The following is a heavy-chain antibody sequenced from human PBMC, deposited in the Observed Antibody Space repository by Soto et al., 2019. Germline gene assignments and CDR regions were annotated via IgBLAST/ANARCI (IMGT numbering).Heavy chain of an antibody. CDR3: ARPLRGFDP. J-gene: IGHJ5*02. Sequence: EVQLVESGGGLVQPGGSLRLSCAASGFTFSTYWMHWVRQAPGKGLVWVSRISTDGSTTSYADSVKGRFTISRDNAKNTLYLKMNSLRDADTAVYYCARPLRGFDPWGQGTLVTVSS. CDR2: ISTDGSTT. CDR1: GFTFSTYW. D-gene: IGHD4-17*01. V-gene: IGHV3-74*01.